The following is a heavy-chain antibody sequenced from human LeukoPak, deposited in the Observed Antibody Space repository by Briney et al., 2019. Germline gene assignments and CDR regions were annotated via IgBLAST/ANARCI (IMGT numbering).Heavy chain of an antibody. CDR1: GGSISSYY. CDR3: ARSSGVAGHFDY. Sequence: RSSETLSLTCTVPGGSISSYYWSWIRQPAGKGLEWIGRIYTSGSTNYNPSLKSRVTMSVDTSKNQFSLKLSSVTAADTAVYYCARSSGVAGHFDYWGQGTLVTVSS. D-gene: IGHD6-19*01. CDR2: IYTSGST. J-gene: IGHJ4*02. V-gene: IGHV4-4*07.